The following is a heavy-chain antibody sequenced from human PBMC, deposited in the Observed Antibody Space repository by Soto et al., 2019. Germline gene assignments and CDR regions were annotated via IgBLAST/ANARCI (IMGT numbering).Heavy chain of an antibody. J-gene: IGHJ4*02. Sequence: GGSLRLSCAASGFTFSSYSMNWVRQAPGKGLEWVSSISSSSSYIYYADSVKGRFTISRDNAKNSLYLQMNSLRAEDTAVYYCATSRDDYGDSCFDYWGQGTLVTVSS. CDR2: ISSSSSYI. V-gene: IGHV3-21*01. CDR3: ATSRDDYGDSCFDY. D-gene: IGHD4-17*01. CDR1: GFTFSSYS.